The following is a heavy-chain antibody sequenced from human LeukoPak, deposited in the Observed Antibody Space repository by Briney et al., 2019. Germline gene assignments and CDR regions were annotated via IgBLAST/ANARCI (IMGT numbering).Heavy chain of an antibody. CDR2: ITGDSSST. V-gene: IGHV3-23*01. CDR1: GFSFDNSV. Sequence: GGSLRLSCTASGFSFDNSVMNWVRQAPGKGLEWVSGITGDSSSTYYAVTMKGRFSISRDNSKKTVYLRLKNLRVDDTAVYYCAKGGWRIFAVPIDSWGQGTSVTVSS. CDR3: AKGGWRIFAVPIDS. D-gene: IGHD3-3*01. J-gene: IGHJ4*02.